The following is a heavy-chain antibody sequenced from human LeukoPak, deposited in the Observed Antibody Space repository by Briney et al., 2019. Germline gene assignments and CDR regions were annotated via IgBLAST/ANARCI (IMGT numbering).Heavy chain of an antibody. CDR2: IRYDGSNK. CDR1: GFTFSSYA. CDR3: AKDPYSSGWHYFDY. Sequence: GGSLRLSCAASGFTFSSYAMSWVRQAPGKGLEWVAFIRYDGSNKYYADSVKGRFTISRDNSKNTLYLQMNSLRAEDTAVYYCAKDPYSSGWHYFDYWGQGTLVTVSS. V-gene: IGHV3-30*02. J-gene: IGHJ4*02. D-gene: IGHD6-19*01.